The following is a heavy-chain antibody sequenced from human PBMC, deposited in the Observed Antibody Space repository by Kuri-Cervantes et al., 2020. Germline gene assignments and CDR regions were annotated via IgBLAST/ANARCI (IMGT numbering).Heavy chain of an antibody. V-gene: IGHV3-30*03. CDR1: GFTFSSYG. CDR3: VRGDARDL. CDR2: ISYDGSNK. Sequence: LSLTCAASGFTFSSYGMHWVRQAPGKGLEWVAVISYDGSNKYYADSVKGRFTISRDNSKNTLYLQMNSLRVDDTATYYCVRGDARDLWGQGTQVTVSS. D-gene: IGHD2-21*02. J-gene: IGHJ4*02.